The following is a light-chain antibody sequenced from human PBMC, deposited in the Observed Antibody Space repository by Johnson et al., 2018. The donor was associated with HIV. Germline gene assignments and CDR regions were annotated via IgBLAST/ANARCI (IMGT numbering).Light chain of an antibody. CDR3: GTWDSSLRGGV. J-gene: IGLJ1*01. Sequence: QSVLTQPHSVSAAPGQKVTISCSGSSSNIGNNYVSWYQQLPGTAPKLLIYDNNKRPSGIPDRFSGSKSGTSATLGITGLQTGDEADYYCGTWDSSLRGGVFGTGTKVTVL. V-gene: IGLV1-51*01. CDR2: DNN. CDR1: SSNIGNNY.